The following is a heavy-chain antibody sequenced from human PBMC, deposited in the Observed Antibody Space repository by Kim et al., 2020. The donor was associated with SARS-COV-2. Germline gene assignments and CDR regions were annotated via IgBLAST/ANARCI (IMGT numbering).Heavy chain of an antibody. Sequence: SETLFLICIVSGGSITGYYWSWIRQPPGKGLEWIGYGYYSGNTYHNPSLKSRVTISVDTSKNQFSLTVNSVTAADTAVYYCARHYSANSYDMWGQGTMVT. CDR3: ARHYSANSYDM. CDR2: GYYSGNT. V-gene: IGHV4-59*08. D-gene: IGHD2-21*01. J-gene: IGHJ3*02. CDR1: GGSITGYY.